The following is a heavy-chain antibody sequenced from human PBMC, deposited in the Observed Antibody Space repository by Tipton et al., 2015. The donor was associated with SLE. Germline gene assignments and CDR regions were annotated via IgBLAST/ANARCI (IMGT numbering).Heavy chain of an antibody. CDR3: ARANCYGSGRQDY. D-gene: IGHD3-10*01. V-gene: IGHV4-34*01. Sequence: LRLSCAVYGGSFSGYYWSWIRQPPGKGLEWIGEINHSGSTNYNPSLKSRVTILVDTSKNQFSLKLSSVTAADTAVYYCARANCYGSGRQDYWGQGTLVTVSS. CDR1: GGSFSGYY. CDR2: INHSGST. J-gene: IGHJ4*02.